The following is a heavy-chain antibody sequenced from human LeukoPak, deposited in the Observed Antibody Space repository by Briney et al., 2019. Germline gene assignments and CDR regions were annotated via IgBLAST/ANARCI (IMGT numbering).Heavy chain of an antibody. D-gene: IGHD1-26*01. Sequence: AASVKVSCKASGYTFTSYGISWVRQAPGQGLEWMGWISAYNGNTNYAQKLQGRVTMTTDTSTSTAYMELRSLRSDDTAVYYCARVPDVVVKNSGSYYAYWGQGTLVTVSS. J-gene: IGHJ4*02. V-gene: IGHV1-18*01. CDR2: ISAYNGNT. CDR1: GYTFTSYG. CDR3: ARVPDVVVKNSGSYYAY.